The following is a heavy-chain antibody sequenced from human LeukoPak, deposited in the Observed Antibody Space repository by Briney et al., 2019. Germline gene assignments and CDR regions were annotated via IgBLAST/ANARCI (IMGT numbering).Heavy chain of an antibody. J-gene: IGHJ4*02. V-gene: IGHV3-53*05. CDR2: IYAGGNT. Sequence: PGGSLRLSCAASGFSVGTNYMTWVRQAPGKGLEWVSMIYAGGNTYYRDSVKGRFTISRDNAKNSLYLQMNSLRAEDMALYYCAKDTYSNYGSAYFDYWGQGTLVTVSS. D-gene: IGHD6-13*01. CDR1: GFSVGTNY. CDR3: AKDTYSNYGSAYFDY.